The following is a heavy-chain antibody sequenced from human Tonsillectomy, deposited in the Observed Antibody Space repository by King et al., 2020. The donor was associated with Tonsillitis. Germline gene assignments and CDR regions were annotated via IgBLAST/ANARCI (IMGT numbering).Heavy chain of an antibody. D-gene: IGHD3-22*01. J-gene: IGHJ4*02. CDR2: ISSSSSTI. CDR3: AKDSSGYYKFDY. Sequence: VQLVESGGGLVQPGGSLRLSCAASGFTFSSYTMKWVRQAPGKGLGGVSYISSSSSTIYYANSVKGRFTISRDNAKNSLYLQMNSLRAEDTAVYYCAKDSSGYYKFDYWGQGTLVTVSS. CDR1: GFTFSSYT. V-gene: IGHV3-48*01.